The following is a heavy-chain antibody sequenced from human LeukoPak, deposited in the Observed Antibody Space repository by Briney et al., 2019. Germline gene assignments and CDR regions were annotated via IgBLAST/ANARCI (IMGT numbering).Heavy chain of an antibody. J-gene: IGHJ4*02. CDR3: ARDQGERELRALDY. D-gene: IGHD1-26*01. CDR1: GYTFTGYY. CDR2: INPNSGGT. Sequence: ASVKVSCKASGYTFTGYYMHWVRQAPGQGLEWMGWINPNSGGTNYAQKFQGRVTMTRDTSISTAYMELSRLRSDDTAVYYCARDQGERELRALDYWGQGTLVTVSS. V-gene: IGHV1-2*02.